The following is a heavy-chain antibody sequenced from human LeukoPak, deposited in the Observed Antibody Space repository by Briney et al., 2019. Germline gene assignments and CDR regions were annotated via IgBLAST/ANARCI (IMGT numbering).Heavy chain of an antibody. J-gene: IGHJ6*02. CDR3: AREVVRGVDYYYGMDV. CDR2: ISAYNGNT. Sequence: ASVTVSCKASGYTFTSYGISWVRQAPGQGLEWMGWISAYNGNTNYAQKLQGRVTMTTDTSTSTAYMELRSLRSDDTAVYYCAREVVRGVDYYYGMDVWGQGTTVTVSS. V-gene: IGHV1-18*01. CDR1: GYTFTSYG. D-gene: IGHD3-10*01.